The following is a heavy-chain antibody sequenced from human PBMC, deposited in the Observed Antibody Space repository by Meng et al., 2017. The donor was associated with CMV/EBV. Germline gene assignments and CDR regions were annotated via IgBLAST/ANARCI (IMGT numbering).Heavy chain of an antibody. J-gene: IGHJ4*02. CDR1: GFTFGDYA. Sequence: GESLKISCTASGFTFGDYAMSWVRQAPGKGLEWVGFIRSKAYGGTTEYAASVKGTFTISRDDSKSIAYLQMNSLKTEDTAVYYCTRDFEVGATEDYWGQGTVVTVSS. CDR3: TRDFEVGATEDY. D-gene: IGHD1-26*01. CDR2: IRSKAYGGTT. V-gene: IGHV3-49*04.